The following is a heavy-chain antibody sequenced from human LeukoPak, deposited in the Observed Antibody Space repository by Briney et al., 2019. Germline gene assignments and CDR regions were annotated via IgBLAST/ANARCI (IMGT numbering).Heavy chain of an antibody. V-gene: IGHV4-39*01. CDR1: GGSITTSSYY. CDR2: IYYSGST. J-gene: IGHJ2*01. D-gene: IGHD2/OR15-2a*01. CDR3: ARAFRARYFDL. Sequence: SESLSLTCTVSGGSITTSSYYWGWIRQPPGKGLEWIGIIYYSGSTYYNPSLKGRVTISVDTSKNQFSLKLSSVTAADTAVYYCARAFRARYFDLWGRGTLVTVPS.